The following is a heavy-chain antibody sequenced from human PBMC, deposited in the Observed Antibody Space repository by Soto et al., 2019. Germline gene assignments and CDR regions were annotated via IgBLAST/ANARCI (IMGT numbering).Heavy chain of an antibody. CDR3: ARAWGIAAAGTPYYYYYGMDV. CDR2: IYYSGST. D-gene: IGHD6-13*01. Sequence: QVQLQESGPGLVKPSETLSLTCTVSGGSISSYYWSWIRQPPGKGLEWIGYIYYSGSTNYNPSPKSRVTISVDTSKNQFSLKLSSVTAADTAVYYCARAWGIAAAGTPYYYYYGMDVWGQGTTVTVSS. J-gene: IGHJ6*02. CDR1: GGSISSYY. V-gene: IGHV4-59*01.